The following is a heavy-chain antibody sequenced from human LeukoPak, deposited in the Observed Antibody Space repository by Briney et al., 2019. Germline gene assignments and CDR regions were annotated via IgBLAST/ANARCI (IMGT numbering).Heavy chain of an antibody. CDR1: GFTFSSYG. D-gene: IGHD1-1*01. Sequence: GGSLRLSCAASGFTFSSYGMHWVRQAPGKGLEWVAVIWQDGNNKYYAESVKGRFTISRDNSKNTLYLQINSLRAEETAVYYCARGGRGYGTWKDYFDYWGQGTLVTVSS. CDR3: ARGGRGYGTWKDYFDY. CDR2: IWQDGNNK. J-gene: IGHJ4*02. V-gene: IGHV3-33*01.